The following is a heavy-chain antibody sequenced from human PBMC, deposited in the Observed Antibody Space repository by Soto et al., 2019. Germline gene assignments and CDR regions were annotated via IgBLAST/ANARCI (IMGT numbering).Heavy chain of an antibody. J-gene: IGHJ4*02. V-gene: IGHV1-8*01. Sequence: ASVKVSCKASGYTFTSYDINWVRQATGQGLEWMGWMNPNSGNTGYAQKFQGRVTMTRNTSISTAYMELSSLRSEDTAVYYCARGRTDCTNGVCYTAHFDYWGQGTLVTVSS. CDR2: MNPNSGNT. CDR1: GYTFTSYD. D-gene: IGHD2-8*01. CDR3: ARGRTDCTNGVCYTAHFDY.